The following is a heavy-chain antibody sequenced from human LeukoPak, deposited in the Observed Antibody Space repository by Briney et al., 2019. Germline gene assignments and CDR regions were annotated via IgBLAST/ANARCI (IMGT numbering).Heavy chain of an antibody. CDR3: ARVAGGVTQYFDH. CDR1: GGSISSGGYY. J-gene: IGHJ4*02. V-gene: IGHV4-61*08. CDR2: IYYSGST. Sequence: SETLSLTCTVSGGSISSGGYYWSWIRQHPGKGLEWIGYIYYSGSTYYNPSLESRVTISVDMSKNQFSLKLKSVTAADTAVYYCARVAGGVTQYFDHWGQGTLVTVSS. D-gene: IGHD3-10*01.